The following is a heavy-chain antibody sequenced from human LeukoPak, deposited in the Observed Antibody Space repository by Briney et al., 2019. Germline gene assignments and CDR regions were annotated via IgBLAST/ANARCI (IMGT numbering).Heavy chain of an antibody. D-gene: IGHD6-13*01. CDR2: IIPIFGTA. CDR1: GGTFSTYA. J-gene: IGHJ6*03. CDR3: ARDAGHSSSWYDYYYYYMDV. Sequence: SVKVSCKASGGTFSTYAISWVRQAPGQGLEWMGRIIPIFGTANYAQKFQGRVTITTDESTSTAYMELSSLRSEDTAVYYCARDAGHSSSWYDYYYYYMDVWGKGTTVTVSS. V-gene: IGHV1-69*05.